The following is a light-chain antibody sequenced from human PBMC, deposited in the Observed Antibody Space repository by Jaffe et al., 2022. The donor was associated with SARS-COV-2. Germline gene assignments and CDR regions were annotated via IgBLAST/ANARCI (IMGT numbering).Light chain of an antibody. CDR2: RNN. CDR1: SSNIGSNY. J-gene: IGLJ2*01. Sequence: QSVLTQPPSASGTPGQRVTISCSGSSSNIGSNYVYWYQQLPGTAPKLLIYRNNQRPSGVPDRFSGSKSGTSASLAISGLRSEDEADYYCAAWDDSLSGPIQVFGGGTKLTVL. CDR3: AAWDDSLSGPIQV. V-gene: IGLV1-47*01.